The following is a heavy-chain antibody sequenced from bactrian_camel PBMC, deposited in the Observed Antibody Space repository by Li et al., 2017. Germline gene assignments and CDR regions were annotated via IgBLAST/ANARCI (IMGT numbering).Heavy chain of an antibody. D-gene: IGHD3*01. Sequence: HVQLVESGGGSVQPGGSLRLSCDASGYTYSSNCMGWFRQAPGKEREGVAFVYFGGGRTYYADSVKGRFTISRDNAKNTLYLQMNSLKPDDTATYYCATKTWAYYCSLVAGYTQYNHWGKGTQVTVS. J-gene: IGHJ4*01. CDR2: VYFGGGRT. V-gene: IGHV3S39*01. CDR1: GYTYSSNC. CDR3: ATKTWAYYCSLVAGYTQYNH.